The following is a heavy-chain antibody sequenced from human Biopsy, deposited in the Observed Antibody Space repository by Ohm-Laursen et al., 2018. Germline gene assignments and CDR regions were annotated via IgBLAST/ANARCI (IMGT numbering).Heavy chain of an antibody. J-gene: IGHJ4*02. Sequence: SSVKVSCKASGYTFSMYAITWVRQAPGQGLEWMGWSSAYNGKTNYAQKFQGRLTMTTDTSTSTAYMELRSLISDDAAVYYCARDRPSVSTYGVDWGQGTLVTVSS. V-gene: IGHV1-18*01. CDR1: GYTFSMYA. CDR2: SSAYNGKT. D-gene: IGHD3-3*01. CDR3: ARDRPSVSTYGVD.